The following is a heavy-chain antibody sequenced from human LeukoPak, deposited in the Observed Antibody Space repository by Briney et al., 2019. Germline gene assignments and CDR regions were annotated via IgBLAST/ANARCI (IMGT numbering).Heavy chain of an antibody. CDR1: GYTFNSYG. J-gene: IGHJ5*02. CDR2: ISTYNGHT. V-gene: IGHV1-18*01. Sequence: ASVKVSCTASGYTFNSYGISWVRQAPGQGLEWMGWISTYNGHTNYAQKLQGRVTMTTDTSTSTVYMELRSLRSDDTAVYYCARLIPQKWELPGKWFDPWGQGTLVTVSS. CDR3: ARLIPQKWELPGKWFDP. D-gene: IGHD1-26*01.